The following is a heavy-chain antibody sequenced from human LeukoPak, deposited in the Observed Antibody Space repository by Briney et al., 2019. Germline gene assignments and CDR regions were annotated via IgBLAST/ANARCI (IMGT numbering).Heavy chain of an antibody. V-gene: IGHV3-49*04. CDR3: TRGPSLADGSYYYYMDV. J-gene: IGHJ6*03. CDR1: GFPFTSYG. D-gene: IGHD5-24*01. Sequence: GGSLRLSCIGSGFPFTSYGMNWVRQAPGKGLGWINFIRGRAYGGTTEDAASVKGRFTISRDDSKSTVYLQMDSLKIEDTGVYFCTRGPSLADGSYYYYMDVWGKGTTVIVS. CDR2: IRGRAYGGTT.